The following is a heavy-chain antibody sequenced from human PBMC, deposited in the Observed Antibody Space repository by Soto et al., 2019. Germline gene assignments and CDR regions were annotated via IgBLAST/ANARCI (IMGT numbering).Heavy chain of an antibody. J-gene: IGHJ4*02. Sequence: GGSLRLSCAASGFTFSSYAMHWVHQAPGKGLEWVAVISYDGSNKYYADSVKGRFTVSRDNARNSQYLQMNSLRDEDTAVYYCAREDILGVRSFDYWGQGTLVTVSS. CDR1: GFTFSSYA. CDR3: AREDILGVRSFDY. V-gene: IGHV3-30-3*01. D-gene: IGHD3-9*01. CDR2: ISYDGSNK.